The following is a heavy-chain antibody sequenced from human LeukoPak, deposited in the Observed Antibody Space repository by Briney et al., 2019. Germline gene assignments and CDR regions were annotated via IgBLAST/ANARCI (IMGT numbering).Heavy chain of an antibody. CDR1: GGSITSDY. CDR2: IFTSGST. Sequence: SETLSLTCTVVGGSITSDYWSWIRQPAGKGLEWIGRIFTSGSTAYNPSLKSRVTMSLDTSKNQFFLKLSSVTAADTAAYFCSRGGADDLWGQGTLVTVSS. CDR3: SRGGADDL. V-gene: IGHV4-4*07. D-gene: IGHD4/OR15-4a*01. J-gene: IGHJ5*02.